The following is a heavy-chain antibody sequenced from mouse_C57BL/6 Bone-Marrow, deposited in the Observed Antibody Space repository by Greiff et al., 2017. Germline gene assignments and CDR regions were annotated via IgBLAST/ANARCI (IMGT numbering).Heavy chain of an antibody. CDR1: GYTFTSYW. V-gene: IGHV1-55*01. J-gene: IGHJ4*01. CDR3: ARAYYYGSSSYAMDY. D-gene: IGHD1-1*01. CDR2: IYPGSGST. Sequence: QVQLQQPGAELVKPGASVKMSCKASGYTFTSYWLTWVKQRPGQGLEWIGDIYPGSGSTNYNEKFKSKATLTVDTPSSTAYMQLSSLTSEDSAVYYCARAYYYGSSSYAMDYWGQGTSVTVSS.